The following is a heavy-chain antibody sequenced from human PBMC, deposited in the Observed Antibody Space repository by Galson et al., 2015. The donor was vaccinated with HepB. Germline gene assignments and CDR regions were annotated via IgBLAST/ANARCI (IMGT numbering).Heavy chain of an antibody. CDR2: IISLFGSA. CDR1: GVTFSSYA. J-gene: IGHJ4*02. D-gene: IGHD3-22*01. CDR3: ARQYDTCGYYAY. Sequence: SVKVSCKASGVTFSSYAISWLRQAPGQGLGWMGGIISLFGSANYAQKLQGRVTITADESTSTTHMVLSSLRSEDTALYYCARQYDTCGYYAYWGQGTLVTVSS. V-gene: IGHV1-69*13.